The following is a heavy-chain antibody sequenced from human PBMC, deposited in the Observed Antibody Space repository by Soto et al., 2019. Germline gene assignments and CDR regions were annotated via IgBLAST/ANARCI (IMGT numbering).Heavy chain of an antibody. V-gene: IGHV1-2*02. CDR3: ARDGDIVEGLDV. D-gene: IGHD2-15*01. CDR1: GYTFTGYY. CDR2: INPNSGGT. J-gene: IGHJ4*02. Sequence: ASVKVCCKASGYTFTGYYMRWVRQAPGQGLEWMGWINPNSGGTNYAQKFQGRVTMTRDTSISTAYMELSRLRSDDTAVYYCARDGDIVEGLDVWGQGTLVTVSS.